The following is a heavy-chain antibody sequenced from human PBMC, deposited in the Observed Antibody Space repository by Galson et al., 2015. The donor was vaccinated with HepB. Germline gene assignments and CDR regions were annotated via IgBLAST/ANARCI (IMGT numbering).Heavy chain of an antibody. CDR2: IYSGGST. CDR3: ARESDY. CDR1: GVTGRSNY. J-gene: IGHJ4*02. V-gene: IGHV3-53*01. Sequence: PLGLSCVDHGVTGRSNYMSWARQAPGKGLEWVSVIYSGGSTFYADSVKGRFTISRDNSKNTVYLQMNSLRAEDTAVYYCARESDYWGQGTLVTVSS.